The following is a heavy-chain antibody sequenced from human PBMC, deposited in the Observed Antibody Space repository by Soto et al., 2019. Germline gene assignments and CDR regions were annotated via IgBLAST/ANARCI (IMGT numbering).Heavy chain of an antibody. J-gene: IGHJ6*03. CDR3: ARQGSRARAYYYYYMDV. V-gene: IGHV4-59*08. CDR1: GGSISSYY. D-gene: IGHD3-10*01. CDR2: IYYSGST. Sequence: SETLSLTCTVPGGSISSYYWSWIRQPPGKGLEWIGYIYYSGSTNYNPSLKSRVTISVDTSKNQFSLKLSSVTAADTAVYYCARQGSRARAYYYYYMDVWGKGTTVIVSS.